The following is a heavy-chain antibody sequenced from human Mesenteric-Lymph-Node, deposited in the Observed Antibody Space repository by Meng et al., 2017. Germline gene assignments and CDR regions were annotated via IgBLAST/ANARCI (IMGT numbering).Heavy chain of an antibody. Sequence: ASVKVSCKASGYTLSSYGISWLRQAPGQGLEWMGWMSAYRGDPNYAQRFQDRVIMTTDTTTTTVYMELRSLRSDDTAIYYCASLYCRGGSCFHNWFDPWGQGTLVTVSS. CDR1: GYTLSSYG. J-gene: IGHJ5*02. CDR2: MSAYRGDP. D-gene: IGHD2-15*01. CDR3: ASLYCRGGSCFHNWFDP. V-gene: IGHV1-18*01.